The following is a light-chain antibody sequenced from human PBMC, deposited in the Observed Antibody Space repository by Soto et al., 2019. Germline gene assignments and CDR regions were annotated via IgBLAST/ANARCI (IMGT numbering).Light chain of an antibody. CDR2: DVT. CDR3: SSYTITSIWV. J-gene: IGLJ3*02. Sequence: QSALTQPASVSGSPGQSITISCTGTSSDIGGHNHVSWYQQHPGKTPKLMIYDVTKRPSGVSNRFSGSKSGNTASLTISGLQAEDEADYYCSSYTITSIWVFGGGTKVTVL. CDR1: SSDIGGHNH. V-gene: IGLV2-14*03.